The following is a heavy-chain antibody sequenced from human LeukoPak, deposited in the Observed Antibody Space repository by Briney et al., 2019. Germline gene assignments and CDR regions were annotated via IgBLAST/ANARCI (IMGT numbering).Heavy chain of an antibody. CDR3: ARGEWLLED. V-gene: IGHV7-4-1*02. CDR2: INTNTGNP. J-gene: IGHJ4*02. CDR1: GYTFTNHA. D-gene: IGHD3-3*01. Sequence: ATVKVSCKASGYTFTNHAMNWVRQAPGQGLEWMGWINTNTGNPTYAQGFTGRFVFSLDPSVSTAYLQISSLKAEDTAVYYSARGEWLLEDWGQGTLVTVSS.